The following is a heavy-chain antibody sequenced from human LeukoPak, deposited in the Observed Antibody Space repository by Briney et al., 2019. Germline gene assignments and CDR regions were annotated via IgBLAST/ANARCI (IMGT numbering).Heavy chain of an antibody. CDR1: GFTFSDYS. Sequence: PGGSLRLSCAASGFTFSDYSINWVRQAPGKGLEWVSSVSISSSYIYYADSVKGRFTIFRDNAKDSLYLQMNSLRAEDTAVYYCARGRYDVLAGYQPPYFDYWGRGTLVTVSS. CDR2: VSISSSYI. CDR3: ARGRYDVLAGYQPPYFDY. J-gene: IGHJ4*02. V-gene: IGHV3-21*01. D-gene: IGHD3-9*01.